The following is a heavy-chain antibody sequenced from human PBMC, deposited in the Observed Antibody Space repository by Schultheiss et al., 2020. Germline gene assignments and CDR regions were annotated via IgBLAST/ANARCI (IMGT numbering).Heavy chain of an antibody. CDR1: GFTFSSYA. D-gene: IGHD1-26*01. CDR2: ISWNSGSI. Sequence: GGSLRLSCAASGFTFSSYAMSWVRQAPGKGLEWVSGISWNSGSIGYADSVKGRFTISRDNSKNTLYLQMNSLRAEDTAVYYCAKRRGSYFSAFHSGMDVWGQGTTVTGSS. J-gene: IGHJ6*02. V-gene: IGHV3-23*01. CDR3: AKRRGSYFSAFHSGMDV.